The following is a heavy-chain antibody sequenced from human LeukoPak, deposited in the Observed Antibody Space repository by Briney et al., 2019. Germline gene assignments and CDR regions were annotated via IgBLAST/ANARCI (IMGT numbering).Heavy chain of an antibody. D-gene: IGHD1-26*01. CDR1: GYTFTSYD. Sequence: VASVKVSCKASGYTFTSYDINWVRQASGQGLEWMGWMNPNGGSTGYARKFQGRVTMTRNTSIRTAYMELSSLTSEDTAVYYCVRVQSGSYARYGMDVWGQGTTVTVSS. CDR3: VRVQSGSYARYGMDV. CDR2: MNPNGGST. V-gene: IGHV1-8*01. J-gene: IGHJ6*02.